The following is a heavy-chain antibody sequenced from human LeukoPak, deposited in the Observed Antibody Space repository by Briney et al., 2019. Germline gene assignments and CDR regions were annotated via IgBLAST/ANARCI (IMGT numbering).Heavy chain of an antibody. V-gene: IGHV4-31*03. Sequence: SETLSLTCTVSGGSISSGGYYWSWIRQHPGKGLEWIGYIYYSGSTYYNPSLKSRVTISVDTSKNQFSLKLSSVTAADTAVYYCARGKPETTDDYGYFDYWGQGTLVTVSS. CDR3: ARGKPETTDDYGYFDY. J-gene: IGHJ4*02. D-gene: IGHD4-17*01. CDR2: IYYSGST. CDR1: GGSISSGGYY.